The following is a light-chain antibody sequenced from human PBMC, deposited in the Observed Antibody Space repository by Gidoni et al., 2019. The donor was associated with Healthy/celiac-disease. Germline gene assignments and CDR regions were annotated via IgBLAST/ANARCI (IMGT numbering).Light chain of an antibody. CDR2: DVS. CDR3: SSYTIISTVV. Sequence: QSALTQPASVSGSHGQAITISCTGTSSDVGGYNYVSWYQKHPGKAPKLMIYDVSNRPAGVSNRFSGSKSGNTASLTISGLQAEDEADYYCSSYTIISTVVFGGGTKLTVL. CDR1: SSDVGGYNY. V-gene: IGLV2-14*01. J-gene: IGLJ2*01.